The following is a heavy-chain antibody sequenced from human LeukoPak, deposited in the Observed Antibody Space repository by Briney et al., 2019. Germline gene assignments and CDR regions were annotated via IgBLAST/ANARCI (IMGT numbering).Heavy chain of an antibody. J-gene: IGHJ6*02. V-gene: IGHV5-51*01. CDR1: GYSFTSYW. CDR2: LYPGDSET. D-gene: IGHD3-3*01. CDR3: ARQDYYYDFWSGYYPRSDGMDV. Sequence: GESLKISCKGSGYSFTSYWTGWVRQMPGKGLEWMGLLYPGDSETSYSPSFQGQVTISADKSISTAYLQWSSLKASDTAMYYCARQDYYYDFWSGYYPRSDGMDVWGQGTTVTVSS.